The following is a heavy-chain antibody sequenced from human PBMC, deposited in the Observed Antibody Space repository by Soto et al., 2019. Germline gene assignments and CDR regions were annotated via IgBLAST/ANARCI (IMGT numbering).Heavy chain of an antibody. CDR3: ARESRRYTSSVGFYNGMDV. D-gene: IGHD6-6*01. V-gene: IGHV4-31*03. J-gene: IGHJ6*02. CDR1: GGSITRGGYY. Sequence: PSETLSLTCNVSGGSITRGGYYWTWIRQHPGKGREWIGYIYNSGSRYYNPSLKSRLTISMDTSNNHFSLRMTSVTAADTAIYYCARESRRYTSSVGFYNGMDVWGHGTTVTVSS. CDR2: IYNSGSR.